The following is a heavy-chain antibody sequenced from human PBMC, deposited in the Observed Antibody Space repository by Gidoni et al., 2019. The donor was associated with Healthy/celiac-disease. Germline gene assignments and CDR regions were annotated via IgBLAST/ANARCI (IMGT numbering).Heavy chain of an antibody. CDR2: IRSKANSYAT. CDR1: GFTFSGSA. J-gene: IGHJ6*02. V-gene: IGHV3-73*02. D-gene: IGHD3-16*02. CDR3: TSIVYRLGELSLNGYYYGMDV. Sequence: EVQLVESGGGLVQPGGSLKLSCAASGFTFSGSAMHWVRQASGKGLEWVGRIRSKANSYATAYAASVKGRFTISRDDSKNTAYLQMNSLKTEDTAVYYCTSIVYRLGELSLNGYYYGMDVWGQGTTVTVSS.